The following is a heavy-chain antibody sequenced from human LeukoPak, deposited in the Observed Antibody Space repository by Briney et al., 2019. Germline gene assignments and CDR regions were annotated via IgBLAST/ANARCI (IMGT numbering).Heavy chain of an antibody. Sequence: SVKVSCKASGGTFSSYTISWVRQAPGQGLEWMGRIIPILGIANYAQKFQGRVTITADKSTSTAYMELSSLRSEDTAVYYCARDSSGSLGFVYWGQGTLVTVSS. CDR3: ARDSSGSLGFVY. CDR2: IIPILGIA. V-gene: IGHV1-69*04. CDR1: GGTFSSYT. D-gene: IGHD3-10*01. J-gene: IGHJ4*02.